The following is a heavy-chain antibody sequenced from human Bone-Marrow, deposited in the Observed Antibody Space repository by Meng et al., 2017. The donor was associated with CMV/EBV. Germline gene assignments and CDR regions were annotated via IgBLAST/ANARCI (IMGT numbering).Heavy chain of an antibody. CDR1: GGSFSGYY. D-gene: IGHD7-27*01. CDR3: ARGKITGASDY. Sequence: GSLRLSCAVYGGSFSGYYWSWIRQPPGKGLEWIGEINHSGSTNYNPSLKSRVTISVDTSKNQFSLKLSSVTAADTAVYYCARGKITGASDYWGQGTLVTVSS. J-gene: IGHJ4*02. V-gene: IGHV4-34*01. CDR2: INHSGST.